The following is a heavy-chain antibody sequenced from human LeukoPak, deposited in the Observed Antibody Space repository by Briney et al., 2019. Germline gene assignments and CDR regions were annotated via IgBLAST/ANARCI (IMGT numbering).Heavy chain of an antibody. D-gene: IGHD6-19*01. CDR1: GFIFNNYA. CDR3: AKDNRRHYTSGPNPDSLH. Sequence: GGSLRLSCAGSGFIFNNYAMHWVRQPPGKGLEWVSGISWNSGSIDYADSVKGRFTISRVNAKNSLYLQMNSLRVEDTAFYYCAKDNRRHYTSGPNPDSLHWGQGALVTVSS. V-gene: IGHV3-9*01. J-gene: IGHJ4*02. CDR2: ISWNSGSI.